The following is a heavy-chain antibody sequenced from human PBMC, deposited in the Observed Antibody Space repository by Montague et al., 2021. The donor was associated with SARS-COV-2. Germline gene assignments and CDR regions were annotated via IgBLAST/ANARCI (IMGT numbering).Heavy chain of an antibody. V-gene: IGHV4-61*02. CDR1: GGSISSGSYY. CDR2: IYTSGST. CDR3: ARGVLRYFDWTSPFDY. J-gene: IGHJ4*02. D-gene: IGHD3-9*01. Sequence: TLSLTCTVSGGSISSGSYYWSWIRQPDGKGLEWIGRIYTSGSTNYNPSLKSRVTISVDTSKNQFSLKLSSVTAADTAVYYCARGVLRYFDWTSPFDYWGQGTLVTVSS.